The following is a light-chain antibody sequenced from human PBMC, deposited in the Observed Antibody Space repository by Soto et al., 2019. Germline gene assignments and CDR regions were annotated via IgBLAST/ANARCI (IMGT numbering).Light chain of an antibody. CDR3: QQYGSSPST. J-gene: IGKJ1*01. V-gene: IGKV3-20*01. CDR2: GAS. CDR1: QSVSSSY. Sequence: EIVMTQNPATLSVSPGERATLSCRASQSVSSSYLAWYQQKPGQAPRLLIYGASSRATGIPDRFSGSGSGTDFTLTISRLEPEDFAVYYCQQYGSSPSTFGQGTKVDIK.